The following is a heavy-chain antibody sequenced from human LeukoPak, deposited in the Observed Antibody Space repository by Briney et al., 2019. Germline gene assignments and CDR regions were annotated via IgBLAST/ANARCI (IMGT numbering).Heavy chain of an antibody. J-gene: IGHJ2*01. CDR3: ARHEKLVSYWYFDL. D-gene: IGHD3-9*01. CDR1: GGSISSGSFY. Sequence: PSQTLSLTCTVSGGSISSGSFYWNWIRQPAGKGLEWIGRIYTSGSTNYNPSLKSRVTISGDTSKNQFSLKLSSVTAADTAVYYCARHEKLVSYWYFDLWGRGTLVTVSS. V-gene: IGHV4-61*02. CDR2: IYTSGST.